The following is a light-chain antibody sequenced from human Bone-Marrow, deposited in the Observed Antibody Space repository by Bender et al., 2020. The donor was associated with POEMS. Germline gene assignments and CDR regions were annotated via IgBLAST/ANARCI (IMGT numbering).Light chain of an antibody. CDR2: SSH. J-gene: IGLJ3*02. CDR1: SSNIGAHA. Sequence: ELTQPPSVSVSPGQTASITCSGGSSNIGAHAVNWYQHLPGTAPKLLIYSSHRRPSEVPDRFSGSRSGTSASLAISGLQSEDEADYYCAVWDDSLNGWVFGGGTKLTVL. CDR3: AVWDDSLNGWV. V-gene: IGLV1-44*01.